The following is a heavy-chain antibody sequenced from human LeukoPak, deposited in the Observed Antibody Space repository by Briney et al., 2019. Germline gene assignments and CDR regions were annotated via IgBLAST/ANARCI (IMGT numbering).Heavy chain of an antibody. CDR1: GYTFTSHY. Sequence: ASVKVPCKASGYTFTSHYMHWVRQAPGQGLEWMGVIYPSGGSTSYTQKFQGRVTMTRDMSTSTVYMELSSRRSGDTAVYYCARAQTSNWYYFDYWGQGTLVTVSS. CDR3: ARAQTSNWYYFDY. J-gene: IGHJ4*02. CDR2: IYPSGGST. D-gene: IGHD6-13*01. V-gene: IGHV1-46*01.